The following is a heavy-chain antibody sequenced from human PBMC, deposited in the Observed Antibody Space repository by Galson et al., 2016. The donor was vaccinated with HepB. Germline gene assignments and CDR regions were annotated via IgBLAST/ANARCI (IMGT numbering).Heavy chain of an antibody. CDR1: GGSISSDIYY. V-gene: IGHV4-39*01. D-gene: IGHD1-1*01. CDR2: IYYSGST. J-gene: IGHJ4*02. Sequence: ETLSLTCTVSGGSISSDIYYWGWIRQPPGKGLEWIGSIYYSGSTYYTPSLESRVIISLDTFKNQFSLTLNSVTAADTALYYGARPRGGYNSQDYFDYWGQGTLVAVSS. CDR3: ARPRGGYNSQDYFDY.